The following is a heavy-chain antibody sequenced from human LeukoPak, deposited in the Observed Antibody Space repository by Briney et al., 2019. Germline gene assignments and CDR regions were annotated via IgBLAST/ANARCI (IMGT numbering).Heavy chain of an antibody. D-gene: IGHD2-15*01. J-gene: IGHJ6*02. CDR2: INTNTGNP. CDR3: ATGAARFGVLYYYGIDV. Sequence: GASVKVSCKASGYTFTDYAMNWVRQAPGQGLEWMGWINTNTGNPTYAQGFTGRFVFSLDTSASTAYLQISSLKAEDTAVYYCATGAARFGVLYYYGIDVWGQGTTVTVSS. V-gene: IGHV7-4-1*02. CDR1: GYTFTDYA.